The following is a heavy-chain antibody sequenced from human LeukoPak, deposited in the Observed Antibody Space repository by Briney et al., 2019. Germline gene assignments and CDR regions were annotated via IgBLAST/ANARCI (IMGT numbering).Heavy chain of an antibody. CDR3: AGDEDYYGSGSYFDY. J-gene: IGHJ4*02. Sequence: GGSLRLSCAASGFTFSSYAMHWVRQAPGKGLEWVAVISYDGSNKYYADSVKGRFTISRGNSENTLYLQMNSLRAEDTAVYYCAGDEDYYGSGSYFDYWGQGTLVTVSS. D-gene: IGHD3-10*01. V-gene: IGHV3-30-3*01. CDR2: ISYDGSNK. CDR1: GFTFSSYA.